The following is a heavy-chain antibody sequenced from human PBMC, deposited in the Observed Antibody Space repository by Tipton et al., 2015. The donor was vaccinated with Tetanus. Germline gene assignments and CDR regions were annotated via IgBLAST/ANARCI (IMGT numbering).Heavy chain of an antibody. D-gene: IGHD6-13*01. Sequence: LRLSCTVSGGSVSSGSYYWSWIRQPPGKGLEWIGYIYYSGSTNYNPSLKSRVTISVDTSKNQFSLKLSSVTAADTAVYYCARDHQYSSSWYRGDYYYGMAVWAQGTTVTVSS. V-gene: IGHV4-61*01. CDR3: ARDHQYSSSWYRGDYYYGMAV. CDR2: IYYSGST. CDR1: GGSVSSGSYY. J-gene: IGHJ6*02.